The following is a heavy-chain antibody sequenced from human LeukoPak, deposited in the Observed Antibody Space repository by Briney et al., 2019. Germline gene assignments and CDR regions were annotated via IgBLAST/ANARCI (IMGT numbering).Heavy chain of an antibody. Sequence: GGSLRLSCSASGFTFSNYVMDWVRQAPGRGLEYVSAISSKGGNTYYADSGKGRFTISRDSSKNTLYLQMSSLRAPATAVYYCVRRFEPWGQGTLVPVSS. J-gene: IGHJ5*02. CDR2: ISSKGGNT. CDR3: VRRFEP. CDR1: GFTFSNYV. V-gene: IGHV3-64D*06.